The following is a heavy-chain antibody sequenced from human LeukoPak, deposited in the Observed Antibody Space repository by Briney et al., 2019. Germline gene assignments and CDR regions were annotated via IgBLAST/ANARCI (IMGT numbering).Heavy chain of an antibody. CDR1: GGSISSGGYS. D-gene: IGHD3-10*01. CDR3: ARGPPYYYGSGSYIPSSFDY. V-gene: IGHV4-30-2*01. Sequence: PSETLPLTCAVSGGSISSGGYSWSWIRQPPGKGLEWIGYIYHSGSTYYNPSLKSRVTISVDRSKNQFSLKLSSVTAADTAVYYCARGPPYYYGSGSYIPSSFDYWGQGTLVTVSS. J-gene: IGHJ4*02. CDR2: IYHSGST.